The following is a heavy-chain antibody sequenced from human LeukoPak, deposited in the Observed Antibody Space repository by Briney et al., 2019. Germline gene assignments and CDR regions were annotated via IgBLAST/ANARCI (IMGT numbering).Heavy chain of an antibody. J-gene: IGHJ5*02. CDR2: INAGNGNT. V-gene: IGHV1-3*01. Sequence: GASVKVSCKASGYTFTSYAMHWVRQAPGQRLEWMGWINAGNGNTKYSQKFQGRVTITRDTSANTAYMELSSLRSEDTAVYHCARGPTRPWFDPWGQGTLVTVSS. CDR1: GYTFTSYA. CDR3: ARGPTRPWFDP. D-gene: IGHD5-12*01.